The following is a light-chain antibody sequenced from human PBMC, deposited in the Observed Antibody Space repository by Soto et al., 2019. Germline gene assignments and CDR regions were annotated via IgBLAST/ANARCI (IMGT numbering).Light chain of an antibody. CDR1: SSDIGGYDY. CDR3: CSYTRTSNHYF. CDR2: EVR. V-gene: IGLV2-14*01. J-gene: IGLJ1*01. Sequence: QSALTQPASVSGSPGQSITISCTGTSSDIGGYDYVSWYQQRPGKAPKLMFYEVRYRPSRFSNRFAGSKSGNTASLTISGLQAEDEAVYYCCSYTRTSNHYFFGSGTKVTVL.